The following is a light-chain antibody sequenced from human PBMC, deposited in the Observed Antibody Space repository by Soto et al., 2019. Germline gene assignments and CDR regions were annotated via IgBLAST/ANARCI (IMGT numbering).Light chain of an antibody. J-gene: IGKJ4*01. CDR2: DTS. CDR1: QSVSSD. Sequence: IVMTQSPATLSVSPGERATLSCRASQSVSSDLAWYQHKPGQTPRLLIYDTSARATGVPARFSGSRSGPEFTLTINSLQSEDFAIYYCQRYNNWPLTFGGGTKV. V-gene: IGKV3-15*01. CDR3: QRYNNWPLT.